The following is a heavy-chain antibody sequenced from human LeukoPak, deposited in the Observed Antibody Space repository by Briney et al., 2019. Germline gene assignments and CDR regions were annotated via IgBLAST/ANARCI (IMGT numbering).Heavy chain of an antibody. CDR1: GGSISSYY. D-gene: IGHD4-23*01. CDR2: IYYSGST. Sequence: SETLSLTCTVSGGSISSYYWSWIRQPPGKGLEWIGYIYYSGSTYYNPSLKSRVTISVDTSKNQFSLKLSSVTAADTAVYYCARGTTSRWDAFDIWGQGTMVTVSS. J-gene: IGHJ3*02. V-gene: IGHV4-59*08. CDR3: ARGTTSRWDAFDI.